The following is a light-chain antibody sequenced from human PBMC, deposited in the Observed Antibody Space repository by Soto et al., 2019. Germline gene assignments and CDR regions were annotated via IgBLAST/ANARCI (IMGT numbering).Light chain of an antibody. CDR3: QQYNNWPLT. CDR1: QNVNDN. V-gene: IGKV3D-15*01. J-gene: IGKJ4*01. CDR2: GAS. Sequence: EIVMTQSPATLSVSPGERATLSCRASQNVNDNLAWYQQKPGQAPRLLAYGASIRATGIPASFSGSGSGTEFTLTIGSLQSEDFAVYYCQQYNNWPLTFGAGTEVEIK.